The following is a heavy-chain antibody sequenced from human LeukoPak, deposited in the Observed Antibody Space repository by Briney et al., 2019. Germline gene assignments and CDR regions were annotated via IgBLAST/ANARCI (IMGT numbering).Heavy chain of an antibody. V-gene: IGHV1-69*01. CDR1: GGTFSSYA. CDR2: IIPIFGTA. J-gene: IGHJ4*02. CDR3: ARDLHEYGEYYYDSSGPYGSFDY. Sequence: GASVKVSCKASGGTFSSYAISWVRQAPGQGLEWMGGIIPIFGTANYAQKFQGRVTITADESTSTAYMELSSLRSEDTAVYYCARDLHEYGEYYYDSSGPYGSFDYWGQGTLVTVSS. D-gene: IGHD3-22*01.